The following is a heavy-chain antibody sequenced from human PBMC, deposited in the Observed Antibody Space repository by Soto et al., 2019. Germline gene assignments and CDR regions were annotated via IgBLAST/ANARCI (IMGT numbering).Heavy chain of an antibody. J-gene: IGHJ5*01. Sequence: SETLSLTCAVYGGSFSGHSWTWTRQSPGKGLEWIGDINHSGRVNYSPSLKSRVTISLDTSKNQFSLTLSAVTAADTAMYYCSTRAYDTNGYYRFDPWGQGTLVTVSS. D-gene: IGHD3-22*01. CDR3: STRAYDTNGYYRFDP. CDR1: GGSFSGHS. V-gene: IGHV4-34*01. CDR2: INHSGRV.